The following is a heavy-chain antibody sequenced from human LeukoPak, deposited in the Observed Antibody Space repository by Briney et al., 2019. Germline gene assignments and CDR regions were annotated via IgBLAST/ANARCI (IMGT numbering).Heavy chain of an antibody. J-gene: IGHJ6*03. Sequence: PSETLSLTCTVSGGSISSSGYYWGWIRQPPGKGLEWIGSIYYSGTTYYNPSLKSRVTISVDTSKSQFSLKLSSVTAADTAVYYCARREWANYYYYYMDVWGKGTTVTVSS. CDR3: ARREWANYYYYYMDV. D-gene: IGHD3-3*01. V-gene: IGHV4-39*01. CDR1: GGSISSSGYY. CDR2: IYYSGTT.